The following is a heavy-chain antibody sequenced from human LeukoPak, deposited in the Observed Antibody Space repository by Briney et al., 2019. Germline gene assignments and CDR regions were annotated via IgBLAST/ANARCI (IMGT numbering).Heavy chain of an antibody. CDR1: GFTFSSYS. V-gene: IGHV3-21*01. Sequence: GGSLRLSCAASGFTFSSYSMNWVRQAPGKGLEWVSSISSSSSYIYYADSVKGRFTISRDNAKNSLYLQMNSLRAEDTAVYYCARWFYNILTGSPSFDYWGQGVLVTVSS. CDR3: ARWFYNILTGSPSFDY. D-gene: IGHD3-9*01. J-gene: IGHJ4*02. CDR2: ISSSSSYI.